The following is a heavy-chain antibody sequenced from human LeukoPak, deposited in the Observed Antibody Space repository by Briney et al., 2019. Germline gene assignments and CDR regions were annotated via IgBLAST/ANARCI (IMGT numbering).Heavy chain of an antibody. CDR2: ISYDGSNK. V-gene: IGHV3-30-3*01. D-gene: IGHD2-21*02. CDR1: GFTFSSYA. J-gene: IGHJ4*02. CDR3: ARAQIVVVTAIPVDY. Sequence: PGGSLRLSCAASGFTFSSYAMHWVRQAPGKGLEWVAVISYDGSNKYYADSVEGRFTISRDNSKNTLYLQMNSLRAEDTAVYYCARAQIVVVTAIPVDYWGQGTLVTVSS.